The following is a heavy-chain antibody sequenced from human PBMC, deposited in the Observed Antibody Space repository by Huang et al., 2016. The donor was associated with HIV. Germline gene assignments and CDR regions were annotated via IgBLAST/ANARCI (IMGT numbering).Heavy chain of an antibody. V-gene: IGHV1-8*01. CDR3: ATLPPVNYGRSGGRVRDY. D-gene: IGHD2-15*01. CDR1: GYTFSNYD. Sequence: QVQLVQSGAEVKKPGASVKVSCKASGYTFSNYDINWVRQAPVQGLEGMGWMNPNSGKTGDARNFQGRVTMTRSTSISNAYMELSRLRFEDTAVYYCATLPPVNYGRSGGRVRDYWGQGSLVTVSS. CDR2: MNPNSGKT. J-gene: IGHJ4*02.